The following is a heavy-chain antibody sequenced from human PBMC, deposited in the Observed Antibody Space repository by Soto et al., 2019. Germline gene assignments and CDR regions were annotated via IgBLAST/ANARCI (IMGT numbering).Heavy chain of an antibody. CDR2: ISYDGSNK. D-gene: IGHD3-22*01. CDR3: ARTPRITMIVVVAYYYYYGMDV. Sequence: HPGGSLRLSCAASGFTFSSYAMHWVRQAPGKGLEWVAVISYDGSNKYYADSVKGRFTISRDNSKNTLYLQMNSLRAEDTAVYYCARTPRITMIVVVAYYYYYGMDVWGQETTVTVSS. J-gene: IGHJ6*02. V-gene: IGHV3-30-3*01. CDR1: GFTFSSYA.